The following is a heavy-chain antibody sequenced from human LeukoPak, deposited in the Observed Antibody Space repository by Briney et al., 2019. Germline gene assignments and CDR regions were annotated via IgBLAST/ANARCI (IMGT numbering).Heavy chain of an antibody. CDR2: INHSGST. Sequence: SETLSLTCAVYGGSFSGYYWSWIRQPPGKGLEWIGEINHSGSTNYNPSLKSRVTISVDTSKNQFSLKLSSVTAADTGVYYCARGGGVLTGYLDYWGQGTLVTVSS. J-gene: IGHJ4*02. CDR3: ARGGGVLTGYLDY. CDR1: GGSFSGYY. V-gene: IGHV4-34*01. D-gene: IGHD3-9*01.